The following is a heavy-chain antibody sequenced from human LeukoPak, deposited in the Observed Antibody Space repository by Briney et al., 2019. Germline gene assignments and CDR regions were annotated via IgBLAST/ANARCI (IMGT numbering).Heavy chain of an antibody. D-gene: IGHD2-15*01. CDR3: SRDSVVVATRFAL. J-gene: IGHJ2*01. CDR2: INPNGGTT. V-gene: IGHV1-46*01. CDR1: GYTFTTYY. Sequence: ASVKLSCKASGYTFTTYYIHWVRQAPGQGLEWMGIINPNGGTTTYAQKFQGRVTMTRDTSTGTVYMELSSLRSEDTAVFYCSRDSVVVATRFALWGRGSLVTVSS.